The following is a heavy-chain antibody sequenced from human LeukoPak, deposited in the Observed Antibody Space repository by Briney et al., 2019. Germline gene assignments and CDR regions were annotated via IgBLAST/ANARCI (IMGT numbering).Heavy chain of an antibody. J-gene: IGHJ4*02. V-gene: IGHV1-69*06. CDR3: ASRLDYVWGNAPTVNYYFDY. CDR2: IIPIFGTA. Sequence: GASVKVSCKASGGTFSSYAISWVRQAPGQGLEWMGGIIPIFGTANYAQKFQGRVTITADKSTSTAYMELSSLRSEDTAVYYCASRLDYVWGNAPTVNYYFDYWGQGTLVTVSS. CDR1: GGTFSSYA. D-gene: IGHD3-16*01.